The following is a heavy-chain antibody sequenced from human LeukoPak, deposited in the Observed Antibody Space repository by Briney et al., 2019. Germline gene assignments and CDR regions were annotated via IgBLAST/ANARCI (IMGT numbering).Heavy chain of an antibody. CDR1: GGSISSGSYY. CDR3: ARGTLRGYYDSSGNDY. Sequence: PSQTLSLTCTVSGGSISSGSYYWSWIRQPAGKGLEWIGRIYTSGSTNYNPSLKSRVTISVDTSKNQFSLKLSSVTAADTAVYYCARGTLRGYYDSSGNDYWGQGTLVTVSS. CDR2: IYTSGST. D-gene: IGHD3-22*01. V-gene: IGHV4-61*02. J-gene: IGHJ4*02.